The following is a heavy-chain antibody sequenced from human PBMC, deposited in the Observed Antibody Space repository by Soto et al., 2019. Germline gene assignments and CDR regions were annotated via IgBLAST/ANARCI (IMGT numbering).Heavy chain of an antibody. J-gene: IGHJ1*01. CDR1: GYSFVSYW. Sequence: GESLKISCNGSGYSFVSYWIAWVRQMPGKGLEWMGSIYPGDSDTTYSPSIQGQVTISVDTSKNQFSLKLSSVTAADTAVYYCASDDSSGYSHFQHWGQGTLVTVSS. CDR3: ASDDSSGYSHFQH. CDR2: IYPGDSDT. D-gene: IGHD3-22*01. V-gene: IGHV5-51*01.